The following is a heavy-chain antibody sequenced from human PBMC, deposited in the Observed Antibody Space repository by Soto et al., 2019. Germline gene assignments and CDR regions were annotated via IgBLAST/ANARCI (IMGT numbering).Heavy chain of an antibody. CDR1: AGTFSSYA. D-gene: IGHD6-6*01. CDR2: IIPIFGTA. V-gene: IGHV1-69*13. J-gene: IGHJ6*02. Sequence: GASVKFSCKASAGTFSSYAISWLRQAPGQGLEWMGGIIPIFGTANYAQKFQGRVTITADESTSTAYMEMRSLRSEETAVYYCAXSRIAARPDYYYYGMDVWGPGTTVTVSS. CDR3: AXSRIAARPDYYYYGMDV.